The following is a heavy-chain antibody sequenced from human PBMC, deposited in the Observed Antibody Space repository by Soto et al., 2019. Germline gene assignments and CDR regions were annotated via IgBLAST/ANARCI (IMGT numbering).Heavy chain of an antibody. CDR1: GFTFSGYW. Sequence: EVQLVESGGGLVQPGGSLRLSCAASGFTFSGYWMKWVRQAPGKGLEWVATIKEDGSEKYYVDSVKGRFTISRDSAKNSVHLQMNILRVEDTAVYYCASTTGYWGQGTLVTVSS. D-gene: IGHD1-1*01. V-gene: IGHV3-7*05. CDR3: ASTTGY. CDR2: IKEDGSEK. J-gene: IGHJ4*02.